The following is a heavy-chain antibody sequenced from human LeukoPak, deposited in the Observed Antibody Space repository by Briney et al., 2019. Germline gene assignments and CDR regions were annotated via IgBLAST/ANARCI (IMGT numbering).Heavy chain of an antibody. D-gene: IGHD6-13*01. Sequence: PSETLSLTCAVYGGSFSGYYWSWIRQPPGKGLEWIGEINHSGSTNYNPSLKSRVTISVDTSKDQFSLKLSSVTAADTAVYYCARMGGAYSSSWYVDYWGQGTLVTVSS. CDR1: GGSFSGYY. J-gene: IGHJ4*02. CDR3: ARMGGAYSSSWYVDY. CDR2: INHSGST. V-gene: IGHV4-34*01.